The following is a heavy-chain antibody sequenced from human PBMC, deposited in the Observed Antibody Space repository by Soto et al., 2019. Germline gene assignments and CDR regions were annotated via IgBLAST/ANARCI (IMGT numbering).Heavy chain of an antibody. D-gene: IGHD6-19*01. J-gene: IGHJ6*02. V-gene: IGHV1-69*01. CDR2: IFPIFGTA. Sequence: QAQLEQSGGEVKKPGSSVKVSCKASRVAFSKFIVTWVRRAPGLGLEWVGGIFPIFGTANYAQKFQGRVTITADESTSTSYMEVNNLRSEDTAVYYCAKVRYSSPMGYYYGMDVWGQGTTVTVSS. CDR3: AKVRYSSPMGYYYGMDV. CDR1: RVAFSKFI.